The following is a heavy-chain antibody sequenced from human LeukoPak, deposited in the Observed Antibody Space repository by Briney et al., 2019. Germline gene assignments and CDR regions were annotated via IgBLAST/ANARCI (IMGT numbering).Heavy chain of an antibody. CDR3: AKDVWYGELSPFDY. V-gene: IGHV3-23*01. CDR1: GFTLSSYG. CDR2: ISGSGDTT. Sequence: GGSLRLSCAASGFTLSSYGMSWVRQAPGKGLEWVSIISGSGDTTHYADSVRGRFTISRDNSKNTVYLQMNSLRAEDTALYYCAKDVWYGELSPFDYWGQGTLVTVSS. D-gene: IGHD3-10*01. J-gene: IGHJ4*02.